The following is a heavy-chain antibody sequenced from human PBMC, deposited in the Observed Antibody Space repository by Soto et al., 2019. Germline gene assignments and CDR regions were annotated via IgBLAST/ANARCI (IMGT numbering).Heavy chain of an antibody. Sequence: GESLKISCKASGYNFATYWIGWVRLVPGKGLEWMGIIYPGDSDTKYGPSFEGQVIISADKSINTAFLQWSSLKASDTAMYYCARRIAHTDASPIRPQTPWLDPWGQGTLVTVSS. V-gene: IGHV5-51*01. J-gene: IGHJ5*02. CDR3: ARRIAHTDASPIRPQTPWLDP. CDR2: IYPGDSDT. CDR1: GYNFATYW. D-gene: IGHD2-15*01.